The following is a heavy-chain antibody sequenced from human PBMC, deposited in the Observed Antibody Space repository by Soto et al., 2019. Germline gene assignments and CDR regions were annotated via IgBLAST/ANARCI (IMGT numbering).Heavy chain of an antibody. CDR3: ARGLPGGSGVRGVISYMGYYGMDV. Sequence: PSETLSLTCAVYGGSFSGYYWSWIRQPPGKGLEWIGEINHSGSTNYNPSLKSRVTISVDTSKNQFSLKLSSVTAADTAVYYCARGLPGGSGVRGVISYMGYYGMDVWGQGTTVTRLL. J-gene: IGHJ6*02. CDR1: GGSFSGYY. V-gene: IGHV4-34*01. D-gene: IGHD3-10*01. CDR2: INHSGST.